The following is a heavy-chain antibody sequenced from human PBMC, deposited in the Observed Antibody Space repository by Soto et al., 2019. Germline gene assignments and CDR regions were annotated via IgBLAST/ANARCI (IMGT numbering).Heavy chain of an antibody. J-gene: IGHJ4*02. Sequence: ASVKVSCKASGYTFTSYDINWVRQATGQGLEWMGWMNPNSGNTGYAQKFQGRVTMTRNTSISTAYMELSSLRSEDTAVYYCARGSASTIVVVPAAIGGDYWGQGTLVTVSS. CDR2: MNPNSGNT. CDR1: GYTFTSYD. D-gene: IGHD2-2*01. CDR3: ARGSASTIVVVPAAIGGDY. V-gene: IGHV1-8*01.